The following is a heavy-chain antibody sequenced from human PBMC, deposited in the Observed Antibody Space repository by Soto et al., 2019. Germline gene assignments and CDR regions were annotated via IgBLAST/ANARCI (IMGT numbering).Heavy chain of an antibody. D-gene: IGHD3-22*01. Sequence: EVQLVESGGGLVKSGGSLRLSCAASGFTFSNAWMNWVRQAPGKGLEWVGRIQSKTAGETKDYAAPVKDRFTISRDDSKNTLFLQMNSLKTEDTAVYYCTTDLVYYDVLNYIPGREYAMDVWGQGTTVTVSS. J-gene: IGHJ6*02. CDR3: TTDLVYYDVLNYIPGREYAMDV. V-gene: IGHV3-15*07. CDR1: GFTFSNAW. CDR2: IQSKTAGETK.